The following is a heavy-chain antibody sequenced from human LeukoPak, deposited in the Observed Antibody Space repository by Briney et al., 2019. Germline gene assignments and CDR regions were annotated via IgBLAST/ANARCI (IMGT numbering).Heavy chain of an antibody. CDR3: AKDRGWLEYYFDY. CDR1: GFTFSSYA. V-gene: IGHV3-23*01. Sequence: GGSLRLSCAASGFTFSSYAMSWVRQARRKGLEWVSAISGSGGGTYYADSVKGRFTISRDNSKNTLYLQMNSLRAEDTAVYYCAKDRGWLEYYFDYWGQGTLVTVSS. CDR2: ISGSGGGT. D-gene: IGHD5-18*01. J-gene: IGHJ4*02.